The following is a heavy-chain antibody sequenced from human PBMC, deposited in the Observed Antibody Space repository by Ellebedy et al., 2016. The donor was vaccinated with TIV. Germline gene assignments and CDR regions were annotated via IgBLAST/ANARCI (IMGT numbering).Heavy chain of an antibody. V-gene: IGHV1-24*01. Sequence: ASVKVSXXVSGYTLTELSMHWVRQAPGKGLEWMGGFDPEDGETIYAQKFQGRVTMTEDTSTDTAYMELSSLRSEDTAVYYCATAPGLVPAARENRYAFDIWGQGTMVTVSS. D-gene: IGHD2-2*01. CDR2: FDPEDGET. J-gene: IGHJ3*02. CDR3: ATAPGLVPAARENRYAFDI. CDR1: GYTLTELS.